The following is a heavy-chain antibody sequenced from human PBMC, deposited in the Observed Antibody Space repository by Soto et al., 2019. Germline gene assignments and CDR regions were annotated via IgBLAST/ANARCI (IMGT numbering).Heavy chain of an antibody. D-gene: IGHD6-13*01. Sequence: EVPLVESGGGLVQPGRSLRLSCAASGFTFDDYAMHWVRQPPGKGLEWVSGITWNSGIIGYADSVKGRFTISRDNAKNSLYLQMNSLRPEDTALYYCAKDQGYSTSYYGYVDLWGRGTLATVSS. V-gene: IGHV3-9*01. J-gene: IGHJ2*01. CDR3: AKDQGYSTSYYGYVDL. CDR2: ITWNSGII. CDR1: GFTFDDYA.